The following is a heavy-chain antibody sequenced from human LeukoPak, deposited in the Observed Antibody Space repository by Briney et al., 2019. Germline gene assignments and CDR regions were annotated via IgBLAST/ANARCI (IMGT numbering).Heavy chain of an antibody. CDR1: GYSFTSYW. D-gene: IGHD4-17*01. CDR3: ARCYGDYGGYSYYYYMDV. CDR2: IYPGDSDT. J-gene: IGHJ6*03. Sequence: GESLKISCKGSGYSFTSYWIGWVRQMPGKGLKWMGIIYPGDSDTRYSPSFQGQVTISADKSISTAYLQWSSLKASDTAMYYCARCYGDYGGYSYYYYMDVWGKGTTVTVSS. V-gene: IGHV5-51*01.